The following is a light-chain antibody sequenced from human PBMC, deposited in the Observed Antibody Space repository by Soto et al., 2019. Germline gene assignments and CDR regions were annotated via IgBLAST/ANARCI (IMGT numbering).Light chain of an antibody. Sequence: QSALTQPASVSGSPGQSITISCTGTSSDVGAYNYVSWYQQHPGKAPKLMIHDVSNRPSGVSNRFSGSKSGNTASLTISGLQVEDEADYYCSSYTSSSTYVFGTGTKLTVL. V-gene: IGLV2-14*01. CDR1: SSDVGAYNY. J-gene: IGLJ1*01. CDR2: DVS. CDR3: SSYTSSSTYV.